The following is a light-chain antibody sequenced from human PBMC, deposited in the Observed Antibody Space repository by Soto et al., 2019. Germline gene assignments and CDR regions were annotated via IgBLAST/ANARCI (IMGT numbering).Light chain of an antibody. CDR1: SSDVGAYNY. Sequence: QSVLTQPASVAGSPGQSITISCTGTSSDVGAYNYVSWYQHHPGKAPKLMIYEVSSRPSGVSNRFSGSKSGNTASLIISGLQAEDEADYYCSSYAGSNKSVFGTGTKVTVL. CDR2: EVS. CDR3: SSYAGSNKSV. V-gene: IGLV2-14*01. J-gene: IGLJ1*01.